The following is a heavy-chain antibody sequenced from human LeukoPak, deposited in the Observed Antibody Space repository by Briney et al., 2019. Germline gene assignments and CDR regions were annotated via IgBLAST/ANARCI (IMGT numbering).Heavy chain of an antibody. Sequence: ASVTVSCKASGYTFTSYGISWVRQAPGQGLEWMGWISAYNGNTNYAQTLQGRVTMTTDTSTSTAYMELRSLRSDDTAVYYCALDDRGSYSFDYWGQGALVTGSS. CDR3: ALDDRGSYSFDY. CDR2: ISAYNGNT. D-gene: IGHD1-26*01. CDR1: GYTFTSYG. V-gene: IGHV1-18*01. J-gene: IGHJ4*02.